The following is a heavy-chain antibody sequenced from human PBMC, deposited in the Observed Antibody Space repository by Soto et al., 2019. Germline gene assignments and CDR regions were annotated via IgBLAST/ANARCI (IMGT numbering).Heavy chain of an antibody. CDR3: EGGPSEYYFDS. J-gene: IGHJ4*02. V-gene: IGHV4-31*03. Sequence: SETLSLTCSVSGGSINTGGHYWGWIRQHPGKGLEWIGYIYYSGTTYYNPSLKSRLTISLDTSENHFSLKLTSVTAADTAVYYCEGGPSEYYFDSWGQGALVTVSS. CDR2: IYYSGTT. CDR1: GGSINTGGHY. D-gene: IGHD1-26*01.